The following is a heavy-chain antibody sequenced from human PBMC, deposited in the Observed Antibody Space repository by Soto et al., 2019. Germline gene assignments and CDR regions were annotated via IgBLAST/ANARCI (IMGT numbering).Heavy chain of an antibody. CDR3: AREYSGSYFWFDP. V-gene: IGHV3-74*01. J-gene: IGHJ5*02. D-gene: IGHD1-26*01. CDR2: INSDGSST. CDR1: GFTFSSYW. Sequence: PGGSLRLSCAASGFTFSSYWMHWVRQAPGKGLVWVSRINSDGSSTSYADSVKGRFTISRDNAKNTLYLQMNSLRAEDTAVYYCAREYSGSYFWFDPWGQGTLVTVSS.